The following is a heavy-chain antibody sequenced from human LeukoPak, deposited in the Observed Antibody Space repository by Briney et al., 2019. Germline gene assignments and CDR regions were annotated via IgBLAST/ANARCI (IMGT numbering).Heavy chain of an antibody. CDR3: AREGYYGSGSPPSLYFDY. D-gene: IGHD3-10*01. J-gene: IGHJ4*02. CDR2: TSSDLNVK. Sequence: GGSLRLSCAASGLTFRNYVIHWVRQAPGKGLEWVAVTSSDLNVKLYADSVKGRFTISRDNSRSTLYLQMNSLRPEDTAIYYCAREGYYGSGSPPSLYFDYWGQGTLVTVSS. CDR1: GLTFRNYV. V-gene: IGHV3-30-3*01.